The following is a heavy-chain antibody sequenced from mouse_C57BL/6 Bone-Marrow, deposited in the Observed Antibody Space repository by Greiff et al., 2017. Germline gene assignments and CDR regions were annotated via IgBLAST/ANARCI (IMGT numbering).Heavy chain of an antibody. D-gene: IGHD2-3*01. CDR2: IFTGNGYT. Sequence: EVQLQQSGAELVRPGSSVKMSCKTSGYTFTSYGIEWVKQRPGQGLEWIGYIFTGNGYTEYNEKFKGKATLTSATSSNTAYMQLSSLTSKDSAMDFCARGGYSNDLPDFDYWGQGTTLTVSS. CDR3: ARGGYSNDLPDFDY. CDR1: GYTFTSYG. J-gene: IGHJ2*01. V-gene: IGHV1-58*01.